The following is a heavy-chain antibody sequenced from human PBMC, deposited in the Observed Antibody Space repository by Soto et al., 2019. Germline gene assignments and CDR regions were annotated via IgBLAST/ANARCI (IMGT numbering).Heavy chain of an antibody. CDR1: GGSISSSSYY. CDR3: ARRIAAATGAFDI. D-gene: IGHD6-13*01. V-gene: IGHV4-39*01. CDR2: IYYSGST. Sequence: TLSLTCTVSGGSISSSSYYWGWIRQPPGKGLEWIGSIYYSGSTYYNPSLKSRVTISVGTSKNQFSLKLSSVTAADTAVYYCARRIAAATGAFDIWGQRTMVTVSS. J-gene: IGHJ3*02.